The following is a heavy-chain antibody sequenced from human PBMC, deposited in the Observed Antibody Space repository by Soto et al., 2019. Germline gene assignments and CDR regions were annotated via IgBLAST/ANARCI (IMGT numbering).Heavy chain of an antibody. V-gene: IGHV1-8*01. J-gene: IGHJ5*02. CDR2: VNPNSGNT. CDR1: GYTFTNYD. Sequence: QVQLVQSGAEVKKPGASVRVSCKTSGYTFTNYDIMWVRRVAGQGLEWMGWVNPNSGNTGYAQKFQDRVTMTRDRLISTAYGELRSLTYEDRAVYYGPGGGRATFPPGAQGPLVPFSS. CDR3: PGGGRATFPP.